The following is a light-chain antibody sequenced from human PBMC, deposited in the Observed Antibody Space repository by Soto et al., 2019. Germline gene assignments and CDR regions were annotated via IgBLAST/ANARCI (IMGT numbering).Light chain of an antibody. CDR2: DTS. V-gene: IGLV7-46*01. CDR3: LLSYNAARV. Sequence: QAVVTQEPSLTVSPGGPVSLTCGSSTGAVTSNHHPYWVQQKAGQAPRTLIYDTSNKHSWPPARFSGSLLGDKAALTLSGAQPEDEAQYYCLLSYNAARVFGGGTNVTVL. J-gene: IGLJ2*01. CDR1: TGAVTSNHH.